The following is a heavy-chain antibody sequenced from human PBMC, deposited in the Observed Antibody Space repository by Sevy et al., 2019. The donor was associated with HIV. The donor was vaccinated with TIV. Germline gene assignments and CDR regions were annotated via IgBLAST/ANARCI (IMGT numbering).Heavy chain of an antibody. J-gene: IGHJ4*02. CDR1: GFSFSHYA. Sequence: EGSLRLSCAVSGFSFSHYAFHWVRQAPGKELEWVSLIAYDGTYKYYADSVKGRFTISRDNSKNTLYLQMNSLRGNDTAVYYCARVAVSYCTNDCFHRFDYWGPGALVTVSS. V-gene: IGHV3-30-3*01. D-gene: IGHD2-8*01. CDR3: ARVAVSYCTNDCFHRFDY. CDR2: IAYDGTYK.